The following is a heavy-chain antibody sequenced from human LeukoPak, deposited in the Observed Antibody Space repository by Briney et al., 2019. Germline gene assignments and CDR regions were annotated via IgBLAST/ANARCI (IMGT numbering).Heavy chain of an antibody. V-gene: IGHV3-23*01. CDR3: ANEAYGSGGYWPHIDY. CDR2: ISGSGGST. D-gene: IGHD3-10*01. Sequence: GGSLRLSCAASGFTFSSYAMSWVRQAPGKGLEWVSAISGSGGSTYYADSVKGRFTISRVNSKNTLYLQMNSLRAEDTAVYYCANEAYGSGGYWPHIDYWGQGTLVTVSS. J-gene: IGHJ4*02. CDR1: GFTFSSYA.